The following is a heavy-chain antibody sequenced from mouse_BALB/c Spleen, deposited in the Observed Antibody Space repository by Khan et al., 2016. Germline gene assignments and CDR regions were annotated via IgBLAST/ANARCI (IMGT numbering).Heavy chain of an antibody. V-gene: IGHV3-8*02. CDR3: SCYLPSYFDY. CDR1: GDSITSGY. D-gene: IGHD2-1*01. CDR2: ISYSGIT. Sequence: EVQLQESGPSLVKPSQTLSLTCSVTGDSITSGYWNWIRKFPGNKLEYMGYISYSGITNYSPSLNSRISITPDTSKNQYFLHLSSVTTEDTATYFRSCYLPSYFDYWGQGTTLTVSA. J-gene: IGHJ2*01.